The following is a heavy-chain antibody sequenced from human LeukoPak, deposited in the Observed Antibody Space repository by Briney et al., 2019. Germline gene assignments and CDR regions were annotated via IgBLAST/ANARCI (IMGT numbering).Heavy chain of an antibody. CDR1: GFTFDDYA. D-gene: IGHD1-26*01. CDR3: ARALGPRFDY. CDR2: ISWNSGSI. J-gene: IGHJ4*02. Sequence: PGRSLRLSCAASGFTFDDYAMHWVRQAPGKGLEWVSGISWNSGSIGYADSVKGRFTISRDNAKNSLYLQMNSLRAEDTAVYYCARALGPRFDYWGQGTLVTVSS. V-gene: IGHV3-9*01.